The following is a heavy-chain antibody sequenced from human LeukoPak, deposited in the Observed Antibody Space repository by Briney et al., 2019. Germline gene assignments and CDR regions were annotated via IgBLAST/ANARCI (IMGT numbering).Heavy chain of an antibody. Sequence: SVKVSCKASGGTFSSYAISWVRQAPGQGLEWMGGIIPIFGTANYAQKFQGRVTITTDESTSTAYMELSSLRSEDTAVYYCAVVGTGDKLRAFDIWGQGTMVTVSS. CDR1: GGTFSSYA. J-gene: IGHJ3*02. V-gene: IGHV1-69*05. D-gene: IGHD7-27*01. CDR3: AVVGTGDKLRAFDI. CDR2: IIPIFGTA.